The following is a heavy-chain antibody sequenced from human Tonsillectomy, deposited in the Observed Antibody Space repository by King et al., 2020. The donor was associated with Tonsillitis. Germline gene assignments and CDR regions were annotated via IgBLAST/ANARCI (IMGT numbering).Heavy chain of an antibody. V-gene: IGHV3-30*18. D-gene: IGHD6-13*01. CDR3: AKEIAAAGDSYYSYGMDV. Sequence: VQLVESGGGVVQPGRSLRLSCAASGFSFRNYGIHWVRQAPGKGLEWVAIIPYDGSNKYYADSVKGRFTVSRENSKNTLYLQMNSLRGEEPAVYYCAKEIAAAGDSYYSYGMDVWGQGTAVTVSS. CDR2: IPYDGSNK. CDR1: GFSFRNYG. J-gene: IGHJ6*02.